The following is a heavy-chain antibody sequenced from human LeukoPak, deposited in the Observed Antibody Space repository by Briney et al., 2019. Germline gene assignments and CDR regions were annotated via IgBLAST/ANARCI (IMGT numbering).Heavy chain of an antibody. Sequence: GGSLRLSCAASGFTVSSSYISWVRQAPGKGLEWVSVIYAGDSTYYADSVKGRFIISRDNSKNTVYLQMDSLRAEDTAVYYCARSYTHYDFWSGYTYQNYFDPWGRGTLVTVSS. CDR2: IYAGDST. J-gene: IGHJ5*02. V-gene: IGHV3-53*01. CDR3: ARSYTHYDFWSGYTYQNYFDP. CDR1: GFTVSSSY. D-gene: IGHD3-3*01.